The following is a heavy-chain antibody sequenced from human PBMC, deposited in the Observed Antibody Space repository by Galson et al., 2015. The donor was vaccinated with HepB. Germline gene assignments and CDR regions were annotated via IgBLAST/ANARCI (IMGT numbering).Heavy chain of an antibody. J-gene: IGHJ6*03. CDR2: IWYDGSKK. Sequence: SLRLSCAASEFAFSAYTMHWVRQAPGKGLEWVAFIWYDGSKKFYADSVKGRFTISRDNSNNTLYLQMSSLKAEDTAVYYCARDQSIGVVAPYYYYYMDVWAKGPRSPSP. CDR1: EFAFSAYT. V-gene: IGHV3-33*08. CDR3: ARDQSIGVVAPYYYYYMDV. D-gene: IGHD2-2*01.